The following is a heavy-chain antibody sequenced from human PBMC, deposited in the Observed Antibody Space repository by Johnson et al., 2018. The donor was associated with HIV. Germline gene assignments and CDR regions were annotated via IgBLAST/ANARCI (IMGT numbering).Heavy chain of an antibody. CDR2: ISYDGSNK. CDR1: GFTFSSYA. V-gene: IGHV3-30*04. CDR3: ARDGSQLADAFDI. Sequence: QVQLVESGGGVVQPGRSLRLSCAASGFTFSSYAMHWVRQAPGKGLEWVAVISYDGSNKSYTDSVKGRFTISRDNSKNTLYLQMNSLRAEDTAVYYCARDGSQLADAFDIWGQGTMVTVSS. J-gene: IGHJ3*02. D-gene: IGHD6-6*01.